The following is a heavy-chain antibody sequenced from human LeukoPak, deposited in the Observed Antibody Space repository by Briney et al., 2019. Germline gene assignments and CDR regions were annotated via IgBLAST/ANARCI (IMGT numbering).Heavy chain of an antibody. D-gene: IGHD6-13*01. V-gene: IGHV3-48*04. CDR2: ISSSSSTI. Sequence: GGSLRLSCAASGFTFSSYSMNWVRQAPGKGLEWVSYISSSSSTIYYADSVKGRFTISRDNAKNSLYLQMNSLRAEDTAVYYCARSPFRQQVEPFDYWGQGALVTVSS. CDR3: ARSPFRQQVEPFDY. J-gene: IGHJ4*02. CDR1: GFTFSSYS.